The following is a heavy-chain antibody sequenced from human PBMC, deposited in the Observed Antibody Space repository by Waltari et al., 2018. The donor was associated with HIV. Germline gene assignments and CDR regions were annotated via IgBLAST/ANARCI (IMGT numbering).Heavy chain of an antibody. CDR3: AKMSKSWLLAAGTFDY. V-gene: IGHV3-23*01. Sequence: EVQLLESGGALVQPGGALKLPCAASGFSFCTYAWGRVRQAPGKGLEWVSSISSSGDTTRYAESVEGRLAISRDNSKNSLYLQINSLRADDTAIYYCAKMSKSWLLAAGTFDYWGQGTLVTVSS. D-gene: IGHD5-18*01. J-gene: IGHJ4*02. CDR1: GFSFCTYA. CDR2: ISSSGDTT.